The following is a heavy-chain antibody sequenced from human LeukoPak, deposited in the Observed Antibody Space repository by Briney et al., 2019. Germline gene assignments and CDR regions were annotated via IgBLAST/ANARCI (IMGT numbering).Heavy chain of an antibody. CDR3: AKGGAGLDYDFWIGYSYAFDI. J-gene: IGHJ3*02. V-gene: IGHV3-23*01. CDR1: GFTFSSYA. Sequence: PGGSLRLSCAASGFTFSSYAMSWVRQAPGKGLEWVSAISGSGGSTYYADSVKGRFTISRDNSKNTLYLQMNSLRAEDTAVYYCAKGGAGLDYDFWIGYSYAFDIWAQGTMVTVSS. D-gene: IGHD3-3*01. CDR2: ISGSGGST.